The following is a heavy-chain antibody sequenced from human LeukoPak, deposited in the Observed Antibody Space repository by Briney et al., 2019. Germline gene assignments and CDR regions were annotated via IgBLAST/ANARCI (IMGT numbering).Heavy chain of an antibody. CDR3: ARGLGLDY. D-gene: IGHD4-11*01. CDR1: GGTFSSYA. J-gene: IGHJ4*02. CDR2: IIPILGIA. V-gene: IGHV1-69*04. Sequence: SVKVSCKASGGTFSSYAISWVRQAPGQELEWMGRIIPILGIANYAQKFQGRVTMARDTSISTTYMELSRLTSDDTAVYYCARGLGLDYWGQGTLVTVSS.